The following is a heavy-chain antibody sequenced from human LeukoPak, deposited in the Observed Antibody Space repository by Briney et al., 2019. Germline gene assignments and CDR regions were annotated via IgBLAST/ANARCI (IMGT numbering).Heavy chain of an antibody. J-gene: IGHJ3*02. CDR3: ARDLGYSGSPGAFDI. CDR1: GGSISSGDYY. Sequence: KTSQTLSLTCTVFGGSISSGDYYWSWIRQPPGKGLEWIGYIYYSGSTYYNPSLKSRVTISVDTSKNQFSLKLSSVTAADTAVYYCARDLGYSGSPGAFDIWGQGTMVTVSS. D-gene: IGHD1-26*01. V-gene: IGHV4-30-4*08. CDR2: IYYSGST.